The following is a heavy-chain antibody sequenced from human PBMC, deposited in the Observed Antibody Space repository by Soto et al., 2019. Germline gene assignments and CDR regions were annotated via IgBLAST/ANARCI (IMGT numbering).Heavy chain of an antibody. CDR3: AKGKGYDILTGPAWFDP. CDR1: GFTFSSYS. J-gene: IGHJ5*02. D-gene: IGHD3-9*01. CDR2: ISSSSSTI. Sequence: GGSLRLSCAASGFTFSSYSMNWVRQAPGKGLEWVSYISSSSSTIYYADSVKGRFTISRDNSKNTLYLQMNSLRAEDTAVYYCAKGKGYDILTGPAWFDPWGQGTLVTVSS. V-gene: IGHV3-48*01.